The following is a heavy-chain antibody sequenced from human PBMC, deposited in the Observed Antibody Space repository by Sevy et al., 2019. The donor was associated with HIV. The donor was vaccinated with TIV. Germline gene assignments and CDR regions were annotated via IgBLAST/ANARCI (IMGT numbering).Heavy chain of an antibody. CDR1: GFTFSSYS. D-gene: IGHD2-2*01. CDR3: ACDSPGDEIVPAAFDY. V-gene: IGHV3-21*01. Sequence: GGSLRLSCAASGFTFSSYSMNWVRQAPGKGLEWVSSISSSSSYIYYADSVKGRFTISRDNAKNSLYLQMNSLRAEDTAVDYAACDSPGDEIVPAAFDYWGQGTLVTVSS. J-gene: IGHJ4*02. CDR2: ISSSSSYI.